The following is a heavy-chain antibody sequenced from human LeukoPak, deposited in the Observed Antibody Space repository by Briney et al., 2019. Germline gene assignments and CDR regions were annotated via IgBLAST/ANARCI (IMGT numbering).Heavy chain of an antibody. CDR1: GFTFSSYG. D-gene: IGHD1-14*01. CDR2: IWYDRSNK. J-gene: IGHJ4*02. V-gene: IGHV3-33*01. CDR3: ARMTGGLDS. Sequence: PGRSLRLSCAASGFTFSSYGMHWVRQPPGKGLEWVAVIWYDRSNKYYADSVKGRFTISRDNSKNTLYLQMNSLRAEDTAVYYCARMTGGLDSWGQGTLVTVSS.